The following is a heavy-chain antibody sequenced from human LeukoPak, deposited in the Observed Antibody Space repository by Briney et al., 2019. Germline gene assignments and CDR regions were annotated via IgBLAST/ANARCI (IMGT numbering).Heavy chain of an antibody. J-gene: IGHJ6*02. Sequence: SETLSLTCSVSDGSINSYYWNWIRRPPGKGLEWIGYIYYNGNTNYSPSLKSRVTMSVDTSKNLFSLKVSSVTAADTAVYYCARGRSNYYGMDVWGQGTTATVSS. CDR3: ARGRSNYYGMDV. D-gene: IGHD1-26*01. CDR2: IYYNGNT. CDR1: DGSINSYY. V-gene: IGHV4-59*01.